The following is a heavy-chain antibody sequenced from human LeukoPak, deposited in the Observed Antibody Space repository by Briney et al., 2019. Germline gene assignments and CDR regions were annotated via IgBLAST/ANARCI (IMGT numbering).Heavy chain of an antibody. D-gene: IGHD2-2*01. J-gene: IGHJ4*02. Sequence: PGGSLRLSCAASGFTFSSYEMNWVRQAPGKGLEWVSYISSSSSTIYYADSVKGRFTISRDNSKNTLYLQMNSLRAEDTAVYYCAKAEREIVVVPAANTDYWGQGTLVTVSS. CDR1: GFTFSSYE. CDR2: ISSSSSTI. CDR3: AKAEREIVVVPAANTDY. V-gene: IGHV3-48*03.